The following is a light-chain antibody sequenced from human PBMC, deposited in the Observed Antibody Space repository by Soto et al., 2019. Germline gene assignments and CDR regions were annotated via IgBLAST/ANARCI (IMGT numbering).Light chain of an antibody. CDR2: DAS. CDR3: QQYGSSGT. CDR1: QSVSSY. J-gene: IGKJ1*01. V-gene: IGKV3-11*01. Sequence: EIVLTQPPATLSLSPGERATLSCRASQSVSSYLAWYQQKPGQAPRLLIYDASNRATGIPARFSGSGSGTDFTLTISSLEPEDFAVYYCQQYGSSGTFGQGTKVDI.